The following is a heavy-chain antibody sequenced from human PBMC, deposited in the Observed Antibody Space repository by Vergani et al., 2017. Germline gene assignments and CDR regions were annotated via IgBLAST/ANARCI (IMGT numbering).Heavy chain of an antibody. Sequence: QVQLVQSGAEVKKPGSSVKVSCKASGGTFSSYTISWVRQAPGQGLEWMGRIIPILGIANYAQKFQGRVTITADKSTSTAYMELSSLRSEDTAVHYCARVTMVRGVITNDYWGQGTLVTVSS. CDR1: GGTFSSYT. CDR3: ARVTMVRGVITNDY. CDR2: IIPILGIA. V-gene: IGHV1-69*02. J-gene: IGHJ4*02. D-gene: IGHD3-10*01.